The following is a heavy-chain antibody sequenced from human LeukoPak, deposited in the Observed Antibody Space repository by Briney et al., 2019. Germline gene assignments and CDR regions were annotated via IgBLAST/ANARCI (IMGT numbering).Heavy chain of an antibody. D-gene: IGHD5-24*01. Sequence: ASVKVSCKASGYIFTGYYMHWVRQAPGQGLEWMGWINPNSGGTNYAQKFQGRVTMTRDTSISTAYMELSRLRSDDTAVYYCARVRDGYNYVYFDYWGQGTLVTVSS. V-gene: IGHV1-2*02. CDR2: INPNSGGT. CDR1: GYIFTGYY. CDR3: ARVRDGYNYVYFDY. J-gene: IGHJ4*02.